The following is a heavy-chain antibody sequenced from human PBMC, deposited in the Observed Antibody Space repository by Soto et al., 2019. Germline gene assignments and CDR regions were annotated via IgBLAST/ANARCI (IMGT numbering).Heavy chain of an antibody. CDR2: IAYDGRNK. D-gene: IGHD1-1*01. J-gene: IGHJ4*02. Sequence: QVQLVESGGGVVQPGRSLRLSCAASGFTFSSYAMHWVRQAPGKGLKWVAVIAYDGRNKYYADSVKGRFTISRDNSKNTLYLQMNSLRIEGTAVYYCARELERVFDYWGQGTLVTVSS. CDR1: GFTFSSYA. CDR3: ARELERVFDY. V-gene: IGHV3-30*04.